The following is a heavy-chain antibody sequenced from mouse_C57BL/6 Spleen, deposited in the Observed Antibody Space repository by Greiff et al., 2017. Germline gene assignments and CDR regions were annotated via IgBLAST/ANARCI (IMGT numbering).Heavy chain of an antibody. D-gene: IGHD2-4*01. V-gene: IGHV1-82*01. CDR1: GYAFSSSW. Sequence: QVQLKQSGPELVKPGASVKISCKASGYAFSSSWMNWVKQRPGKGLEWIGRIYPGDGDTNYNGKFKGKATLTADKSSSTAYMQLSSLTSADSAVYFCARSRDDYDEGAWFAYWGQGTLVTVSA. CDR3: ARSRDDYDEGAWFAY. CDR2: IYPGDGDT. J-gene: IGHJ3*01.